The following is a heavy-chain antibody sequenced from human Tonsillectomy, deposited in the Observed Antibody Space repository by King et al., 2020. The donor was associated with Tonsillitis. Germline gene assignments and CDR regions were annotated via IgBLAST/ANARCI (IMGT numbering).Heavy chain of an antibody. CDR3: ARNPAWGALDS. J-gene: IGHJ4*02. Sequence: VQLVESGGGLVQPGGSLRLSCAASDLTFSTYWMSWIRKAPGKGLEWVANIKHDGSDTTYVDSVKGRFTVSRDNAKNSLYLEMNRLRAEDTALYYCARNPAWGALDSWGQGALVTVSS. CDR2: IKHDGSDT. V-gene: IGHV3-7*01. D-gene: IGHD7-27*01. CDR1: DLTFSTYW.